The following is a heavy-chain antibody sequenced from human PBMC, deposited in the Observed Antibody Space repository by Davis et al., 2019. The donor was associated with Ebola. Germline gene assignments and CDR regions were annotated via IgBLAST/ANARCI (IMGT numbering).Heavy chain of an antibody. CDR1: GYSFSTYW. CDR2: IDPGASYT. CDR3: ARGPATRWYFDL. J-gene: IGHJ2*01. V-gene: IGHV5-10-1*01. D-gene: IGHD2-15*01. Sequence: GGSLRLSCQGSGYSFSTYWINWVRQMPGKGLEWMGRIDPGASYTDSSPSFQGHVTMSTDKFINTAYLQWSSLKASDTAIYYCARGPATRWYFDLWGRGTLVTVSS.